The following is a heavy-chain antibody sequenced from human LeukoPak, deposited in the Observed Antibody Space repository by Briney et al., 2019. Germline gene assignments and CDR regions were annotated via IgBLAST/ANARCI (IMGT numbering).Heavy chain of an antibody. J-gene: IGHJ4*02. CDR1: GFTFSSYA. CDR2: ISGSGGST. CDR3: AKDLRQILWFGELLGFDY. V-gene: IGHV3-23*01. Sequence: GGSLRLSCAASGFTFSSYAMSWVRQAPGKGLEWVSAISGSGGSTYYADSVKGRFTISRDNSKNTLYLQMNSLRAEDTAVYYCAKDLRQILWFGELLGFDYWGQGTLVTVSS. D-gene: IGHD3-10*01.